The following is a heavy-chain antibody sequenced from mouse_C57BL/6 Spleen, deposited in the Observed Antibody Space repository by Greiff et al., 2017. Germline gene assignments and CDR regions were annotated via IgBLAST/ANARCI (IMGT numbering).Heavy chain of an antibody. V-gene: IGHV1-82*01. J-gene: IGHJ2*01. Sequence: VQLQESGPELVKPGASVKISCKASGYAFSSSWMNWVKQRPGKGLEWIGRIYPGDGDTNYNGKFKGKATLTADKSSSTAYMQLSSLTSEDSAVYFCARGGGNYEGGFDYWGQGTTLTVSS. CDR3: ARGGGNYEGGFDY. D-gene: IGHD2-1*01. CDR1: GYAFSSSW. CDR2: IYPGDGDT.